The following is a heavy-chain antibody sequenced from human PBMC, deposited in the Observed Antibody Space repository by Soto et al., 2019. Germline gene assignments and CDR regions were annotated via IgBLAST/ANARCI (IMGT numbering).Heavy chain of an antibody. V-gene: IGHV4-34*01. CDR3: ARGYDFWSGYYIVRRPGGMYV. CDR2: INHSGST. CDR1: GGSFSGYY. Sequence: SETLSLTCAVYGGSFSGYYWSGIRQPPGKWLEWIGEINHSGSTNYNPSLKSRVTISVDTSKNQFSLKLSSVTAADTAVYYCARGYDFWSGYYIVRRPGGMYVWGQGTTVTVS. J-gene: IGHJ6*02. D-gene: IGHD3-3*01.